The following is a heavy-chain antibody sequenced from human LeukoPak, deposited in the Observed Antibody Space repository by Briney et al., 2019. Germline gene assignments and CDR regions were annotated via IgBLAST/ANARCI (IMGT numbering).Heavy chain of an antibody. CDR2: VSYDGSNK. Sequence: GRSLRLSCAASGFTFSSYGMHWVRQAPGKGLEWVAVVSYDGSNKYYADSVKGRFTISRDNSKNTLYLQMNSLRAEDTAVYYCARENYDILTGSLYYFDYWGQGTLVTVSS. V-gene: IGHV3-30*03. D-gene: IGHD3-9*01. J-gene: IGHJ4*02. CDR1: GFTFSSYG. CDR3: ARENYDILTGSLYYFDY.